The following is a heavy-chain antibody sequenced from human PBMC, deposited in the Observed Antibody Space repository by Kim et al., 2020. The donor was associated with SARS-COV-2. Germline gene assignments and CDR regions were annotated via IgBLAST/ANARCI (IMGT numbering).Heavy chain of an antibody. CDR1: GGSISSYY. Sequence: SETLSLTCTVSGGSISSYYWSWIRQPPGKGLEWIGYIYYSGSTNYNPSLKSRVTISVDTSKNQFSLKLSSVTAADTAVYYCARLPQYGSGSYYNVRGNWFDPWGQGTLVTVSS. D-gene: IGHD3-10*01. CDR2: IYYSGST. J-gene: IGHJ5*02. CDR3: ARLPQYGSGSYYNVRGNWFDP. V-gene: IGHV4-59*13.